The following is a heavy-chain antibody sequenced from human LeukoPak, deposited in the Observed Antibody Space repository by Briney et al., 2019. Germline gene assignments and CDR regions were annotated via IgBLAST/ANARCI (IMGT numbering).Heavy chain of an antibody. CDR3: ARGRLWSNYDY. V-gene: IGHV1-3*01. CDR1: GYTFTSYA. Sequence: ASVKVSCKASGYTFTSYAMHWVRQAPGQRLEWMGWINAGNGNTKYSQKFQGRVTITRDTSASTAYMELSSPRSEDTAVYYCARGRLWSNYDYWGQGTLVTVSS. J-gene: IGHJ4*02. CDR2: INAGNGNT. D-gene: IGHD5-18*01.